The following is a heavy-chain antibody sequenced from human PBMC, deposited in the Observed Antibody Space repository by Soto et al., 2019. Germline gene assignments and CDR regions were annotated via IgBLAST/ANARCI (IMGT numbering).Heavy chain of an antibody. Sequence: SETLSLTCAVYGGSFSGYYWSWIRQPPGKGLEWIGEINHSGSTNYNPSLKSRVTISVDTSKNQFSLKRSSVTAADTAVYYCARSWYYYYYMDVWGKGTTVTVSS. CDR2: INHSGST. V-gene: IGHV4-34*01. CDR3: ARSWYYYYYMDV. J-gene: IGHJ6*03. D-gene: IGHD6-13*01. CDR1: GGSFSGYY.